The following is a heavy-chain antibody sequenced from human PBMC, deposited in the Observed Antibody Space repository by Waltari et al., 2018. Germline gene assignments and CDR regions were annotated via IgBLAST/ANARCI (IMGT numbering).Heavy chain of an antibody. CDR3: ARLGAVCGNSSCPWFFDS. V-gene: IGHV3-21*01. D-gene: IGHD3-16*01. Sequence: EVRLVESGGGRVTPGGYLKLSCEASGFNFNIYYMNWVRQAPGKGLVWVSSITPSSDYIYYADSVKGRFTISRDNAKNSVYLHMTSLRAEDTAVYYCARLGAVCGNSSCPWFFDSWGQGTLVTVSS. CDR2: ITPSSDYI. J-gene: IGHJ4*02. CDR1: GFNFNIYY.